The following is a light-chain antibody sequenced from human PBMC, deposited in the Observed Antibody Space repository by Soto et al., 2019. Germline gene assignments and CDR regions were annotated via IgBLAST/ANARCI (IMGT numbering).Light chain of an antibody. Sequence: DIVLTQSPATLSLSPGEIATLSCRASQSVSSYLAWYQQKPGQAPRLLIYDASNRATGIPARFSGSGSGTDFTLTISDVQPEDFAVYYCHQRQSWPRTFGQGAKVDIK. CDR2: DAS. CDR1: QSVSSY. V-gene: IGKV3-11*01. J-gene: IGKJ1*01. CDR3: HQRQSWPRT.